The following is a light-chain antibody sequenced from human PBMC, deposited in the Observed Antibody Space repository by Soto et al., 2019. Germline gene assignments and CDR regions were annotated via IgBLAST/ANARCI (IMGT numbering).Light chain of an antibody. Sequence: DIQMTQSPSSLSASVGDRVTITCRASHSISIYLNWYQQRPGKAPKLLIYAASSLQGGVPSRFSCSGSATDFTLNITSLQHEDFATYYCQQRFSTPRTFGQGTNLEIK. V-gene: IGKV1-39*01. CDR2: AAS. J-gene: IGKJ2*01. CDR3: QQRFSTPRT. CDR1: HSISIY.